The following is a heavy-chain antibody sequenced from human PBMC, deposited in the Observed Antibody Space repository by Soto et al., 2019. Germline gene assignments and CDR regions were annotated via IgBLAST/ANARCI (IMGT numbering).Heavy chain of an antibody. CDR3: SRTYCGGDCYSGCDY. D-gene: IGHD2-21*02. CDR1: GFTFSSYA. J-gene: IGHJ4*02. CDR2: ISYDGSNK. V-gene: IGHV3-30-3*01. Sequence: QVQLVESGGGVVQLGRSLRLSCAASGFTFSSYAMHWVRQAPGKGLEWVAVISYDGSNKYYADSVKGRFTISRDNSKNTLYLQMNSLRAEDTAVYYCSRTYCGGDCYSGCDYWGQGTLVTVSS.